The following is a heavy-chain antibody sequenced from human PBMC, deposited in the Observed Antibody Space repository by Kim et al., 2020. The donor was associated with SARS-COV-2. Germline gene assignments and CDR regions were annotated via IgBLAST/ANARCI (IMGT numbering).Heavy chain of an antibody. Sequence: GGSLRLSCAASGFTFSSYVMSWVRQAPGKGLEWVSGVSGSGGSTYYADSVKGRFTISRHNSKNTLYLQMNSLRAEDTAVYFCAKRVGTTTDYFYGMDVWGLGTTVIVSS. CDR2: VSGSGGST. CDR3: AKRVGTTTDYFYGMDV. V-gene: IGHV3-23*01. D-gene: IGHD1-26*01. CDR1: GFTFSSYV. J-gene: IGHJ6*02.